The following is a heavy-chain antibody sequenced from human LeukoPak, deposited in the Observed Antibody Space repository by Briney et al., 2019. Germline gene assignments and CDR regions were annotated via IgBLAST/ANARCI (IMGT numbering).Heavy chain of an antibody. J-gene: IGHJ4*02. V-gene: IGHV1-18*01. CDR2: ISAYNGNT. Sequence: GASVKVSCKASGYTFTNYGISWVRQAPGQGLEWMGWISAYNGNTNYAQKLQGRVTMTTDTSTSTAYMELRSLRSDDTALYSCARAHYGDYAFDYWGQGTLVTVSS. CDR1: GYTFTNYG. D-gene: IGHD4-17*01. CDR3: ARAHYGDYAFDY.